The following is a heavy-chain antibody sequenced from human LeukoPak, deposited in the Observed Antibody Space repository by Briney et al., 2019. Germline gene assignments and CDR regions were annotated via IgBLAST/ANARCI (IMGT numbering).Heavy chain of an antibody. J-gene: IGHJ6*02. CDR2: ISGSGVNT. Sequence: PGGSLRLSCAASGFTFSDFAMTWVRQAPGKGLEWVSAISGSGVNTYCGDSVKGRFTISRDNSKNTLYLQMSSLRAEDTAIYYCARGVVGGPGPHYYYPMGVWGQGATVSVSS. CDR1: GFTFSDFA. CDR3: ARGVVGGPGPHYYYPMGV. D-gene: IGHD4-23*01. V-gene: IGHV3-23*01.